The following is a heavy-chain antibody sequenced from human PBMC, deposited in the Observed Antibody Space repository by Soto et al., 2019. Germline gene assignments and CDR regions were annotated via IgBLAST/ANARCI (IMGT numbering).Heavy chain of an antibody. CDR1: GGSFSGYY. CDR2: INHSGST. V-gene: IGHV4-34*01. CDR3: ARGGRLRRGPGYY. Sequence: QVQLQQWGAGLLKPSETLSLTCAVYGGSFSGYYWSWIRQPPGKGLEWIGEINHSGSTNYNPSLTSRVXXSXDXXTTQFSLKLSSVTAADTAVYYCARGGRLRRGPGYYWGQGTLVTVSS. J-gene: IGHJ4*02. D-gene: IGHD4-17*01.